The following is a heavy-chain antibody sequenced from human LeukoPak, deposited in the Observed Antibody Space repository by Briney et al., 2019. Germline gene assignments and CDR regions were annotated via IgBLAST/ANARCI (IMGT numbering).Heavy chain of an antibody. CDR3: AREPNDYGDYEDSH. Sequence: SVKVSCKASGGTFSSYAISWVRQAPGQGLEWMGRIIPILGIANYAQKFQGRVTITADKSTSTAYMELSSLRSEDTAVYYCAREPNDYGDYEDSHWGQGTLVTVSS. J-gene: IGHJ4*02. CDR1: GGTFSSYA. D-gene: IGHD4-17*01. V-gene: IGHV1-69*04. CDR2: IIPILGIA.